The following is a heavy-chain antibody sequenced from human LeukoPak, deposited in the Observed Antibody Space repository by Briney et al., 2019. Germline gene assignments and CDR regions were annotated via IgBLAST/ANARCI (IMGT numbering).Heavy chain of an antibody. CDR2: ISWDGGST. Sequence: GGSLRLSCAASGFTFDDYTMHWVRQAPGKGLEWVSLISWDGGSTYYADSVKGRFTISRDNSKNSLYLQMNSLRTEDTALYYCAKEGGSGLGATTPYYYYYYMDVWGKRTTVTVSS. V-gene: IGHV3-43*01. D-gene: IGHD5-12*01. J-gene: IGHJ6*03. CDR1: GFTFDDYT. CDR3: AKEGGSGLGATTPYYYYYYMDV.